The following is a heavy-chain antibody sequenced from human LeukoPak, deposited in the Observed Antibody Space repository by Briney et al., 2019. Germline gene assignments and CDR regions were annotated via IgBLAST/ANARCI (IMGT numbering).Heavy chain of an antibody. J-gene: IGHJ4*02. Sequence: GGSLRLSCAASGFTVSSNYMSWVRQAPGKGLEWVSVIYSGGSTYYADSVKGRFTISRDNSKNTLYLQMNSLRAEDTAVYYCARATIFGVVIHYWGQGTLVTVSS. V-gene: IGHV3-66*02. CDR3: ARATIFGVVIHY. CDR2: IYSGGST. D-gene: IGHD3-3*01. CDR1: GFTVSSNY.